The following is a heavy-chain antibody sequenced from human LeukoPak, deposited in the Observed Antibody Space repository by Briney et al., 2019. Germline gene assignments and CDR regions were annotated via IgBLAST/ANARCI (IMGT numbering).Heavy chain of an antibody. CDR2: INPNSGGT. CDR3: ARDDGYYYGSGSPGAAAY. Sequence: ASVKVSCKASGYTFTGYYMHWVRQAPGQGLEWMGWINPNSGGTNYAQKFQGRVTMTRDTSISTAYMELSRLRSDDTAVYYCARDDGYYYGSGSPGAAAYWGQGTLVTVSS. CDR1: GYTFTGYY. D-gene: IGHD3-10*01. J-gene: IGHJ4*02. V-gene: IGHV1-2*02.